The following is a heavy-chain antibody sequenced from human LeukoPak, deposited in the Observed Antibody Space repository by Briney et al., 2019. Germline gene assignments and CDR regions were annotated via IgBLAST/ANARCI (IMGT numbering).Heavy chain of an antibody. V-gene: IGHV3-21*04. CDR1: GFTFSSYS. Sequence: GGSLRLSCAASGFTFSSYSMNWVRQAPGKGLEWVSSISSSSSYIYYADSVKGRFTISRDNAKNSLYLQMNSLRAEDTAVYYCAREGVGGSGSPLNYWGQGTLVTVSS. D-gene: IGHD3-10*01. J-gene: IGHJ4*02. CDR2: ISSSSSYI. CDR3: AREGVGGSGSPLNY.